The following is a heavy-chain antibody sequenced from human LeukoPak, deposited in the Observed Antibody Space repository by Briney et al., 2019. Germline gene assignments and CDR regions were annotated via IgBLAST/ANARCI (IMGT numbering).Heavy chain of an antibody. CDR3: ARSIPYGTTWYGRSDY. V-gene: IGHV3-7*03. J-gene: IGHJ4*02. CDR1: GFPFSSYS. Sequence: GGSLRLSCAASGFPFSSYSMTWVRQAPGKGLEWVANIKPDGTTKFYIDSVKGRFTISRDNALNSLYLQMNSLRAEDTAIYYCARSIPYGTTWYGRSDYWGQGTLVTVSS. D-gene: IGHD6-13*01. CDR2: IKPDGTTK.